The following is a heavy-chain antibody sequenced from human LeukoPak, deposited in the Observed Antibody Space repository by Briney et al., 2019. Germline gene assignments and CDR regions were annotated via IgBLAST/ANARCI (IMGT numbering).Heavy chain of an antibody. CDR2: INAGNGNT. D-gene: IGHD4-17*01. V-gene: IGHV1-3*03. CDR3: ARSEIYGDYGGLDF. Sequence: ASVKVSCKASGYTFTSYAMHWVRQAPGQRLEWMGWINAGNGNTKYSQEFQGRVTMTRDTSTSTVYMELGSLRSEDTAIFYCARSEIYGDYGGLDFWGQGTLVTVSS. CDR1: GYTFTSYA. J-gene: IGHJ4*02.